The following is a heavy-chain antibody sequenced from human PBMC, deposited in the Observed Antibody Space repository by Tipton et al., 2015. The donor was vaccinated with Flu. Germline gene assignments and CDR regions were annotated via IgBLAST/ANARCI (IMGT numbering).Heavy chain of an antibody. V-gene: IGHV4-31*03. D-gene: IGHD3-16*01. J-gene: IGHJ4*02. CDR2: AHYNGRA. CDR1: GASVNFGYYS. Sequence: TLSLTCTVSGASVNFGYYSSAWVRQLPGKGLEWIGYAHYNGRAYYNPSLESRVTISVDTSTNQFSLRLTSVTAADTAVYYCARKDGGGYFAYWGQGTLVTVSS. CDR3: ARKDGGGYFAY.